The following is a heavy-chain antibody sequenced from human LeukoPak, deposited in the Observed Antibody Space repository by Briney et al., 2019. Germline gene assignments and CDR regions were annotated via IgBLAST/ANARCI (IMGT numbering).Heavy chain of an antibody. CDR3: ARDSGSHSFDY. V-gene: IGHV3-53*01. J-gene: IGHJ4*02. CDR1: GFTVSSNY. D-gene: IGHD1-26*01. Sequence: PGGSLRLSCAASGFTVSSNYMSWVRQAPGKGLEWVSIIYNGGNKHYADSVKGRFTISSDDSKNTLYLEMISLRGEDTAVYYCARDSGSHSFDYWGQGTLVTVSS. CDR2: IYNGGNK.